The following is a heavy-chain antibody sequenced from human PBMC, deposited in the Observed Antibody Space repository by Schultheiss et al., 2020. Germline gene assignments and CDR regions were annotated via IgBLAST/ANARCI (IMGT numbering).Heavy chain of an antibody. Sequence: SQTLSLTCTVSSGSISSYYWSWIRQPPGKGLEWIGYIYYSGSTNYNPSLKSRVTISVDTSKNQFSLKLSSVTAADTAVYYCAREYVVVAATRREYYFDYWGQGTLVTVSS. CDR1: SGSISSYY. CDR2: IYYSGST. J-gene: IGHJ4*02. V-gene: IGHV4-59*01. D-gene: IGHD2-15*01. CDR3: AREYVVVAATRREYYFDY.